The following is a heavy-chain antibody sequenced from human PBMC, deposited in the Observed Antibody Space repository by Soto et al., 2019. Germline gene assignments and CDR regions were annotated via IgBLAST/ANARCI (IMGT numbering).Heavy chain of an antibody. J-gene: IGHJ6*02. D-gene: IGHD2-15*01. Sequence: QVQLVESGGGVVQPGRSLRLSCAASGFTFSSYSMHWVRQAPGKGLEWVAVISYDGSNKYYADSVKGRFTISRDNSKNTLYLQMNSLRAEDTAVYYCAKGVGYGMDVWGQGTTVTVSS. CDR2: ISYDGSNK. V-gene: IGHV3-30*18. CDR3: AKGVGYGMDV. CDR1: GFTFSSYS.